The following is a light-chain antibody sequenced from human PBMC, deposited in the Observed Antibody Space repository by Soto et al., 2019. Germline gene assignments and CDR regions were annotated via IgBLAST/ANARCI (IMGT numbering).Light chain of an antibody. Sequence: DFVMTQSPLSLPVTPGEPASISCRSSQSLLYSNGFNYLDWYLQKPGQSPQLLIYLGSNRASGVPERFSGSGSGTDFTLTISRVEAEDVGDYYCMQCLQTPYTFGQGTKLEIK. J-gene: IGKJ2*01. CDR2: LGS. CDR3: MQCLQTPYT. V-gene: IGKV2-28*01. CDR1: QSLLYSNGFNY.